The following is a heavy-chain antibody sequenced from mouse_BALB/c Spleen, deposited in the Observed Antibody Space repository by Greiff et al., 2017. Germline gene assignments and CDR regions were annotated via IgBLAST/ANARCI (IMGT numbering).Heavy chain of an antibody. CDR2: IYPGDGDT. Sequence: VQLQQSGPELVKPGASVKISCKASGYAFSSSWMNWVKQRPGQGLEWIGRIYPGDGDTNYNGKFKGKATLTADKSSSTAYMQLSSLTSVDSAVYFCARGGNYVDYWGQGTTLTVSS. V-gene: IGHV1-82*01. J-gene: IGHJ2*01. CDR3: ARGGNYVDY. CDR1: GYAFSSSW.